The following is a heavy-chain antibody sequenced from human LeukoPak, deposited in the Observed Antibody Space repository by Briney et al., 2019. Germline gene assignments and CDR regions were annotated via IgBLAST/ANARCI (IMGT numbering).Heavy chain of an antibody. Sequence: GGSLRLSCAASGFTFSFYAMSWVRRAPGKGLEWVSSISGSGDVTFYADPVKGRSTISRDNSKNTLYLQMNSLRAEDTAIYYCAKDRPNYYESNGHYYKRDGDYWGQGTLVIVSS. J-gene: IGHJ4*02. CDR2: ISGSGDVT. V-gene: IGHV3-23*01. CDR1: GFTFSFYA. CDR3: AKDRPNYYESNGHYYKRDGDY. D-gene: IGHD3-22*01.